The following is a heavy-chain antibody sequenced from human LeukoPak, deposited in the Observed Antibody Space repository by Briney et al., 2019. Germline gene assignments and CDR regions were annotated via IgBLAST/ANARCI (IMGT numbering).Heavy chain of an antibody. Sequence: GGSLRLSGSASGFTFSSYGLHWVRQASGKGLQYVSGISSNGGSTDYADSVKGRFTISRDNSKNTLYLQMSSLRAEDTAVYYCVKDQGYYDFWSGYEYFHHWGQGTLVTVSS. V-gene: IGHV3-64D*08. D-gene: IGHD3-3*01. CDR3: VKDQGYYDFWSGYEYFHH. CDR1: GFTFSSYG. CDR2: ISSNGGST. J-gene: IGHJ1*01.